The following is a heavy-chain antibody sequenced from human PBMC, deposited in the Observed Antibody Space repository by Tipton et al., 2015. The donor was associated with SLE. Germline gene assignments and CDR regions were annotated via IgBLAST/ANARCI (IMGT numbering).Heavy chain of an antibody. V-gene: IGHV3-64D*06. J-gene: IGHJ6*02. Sequence: SLRLSCSASGFTFSSYAMHWVRQAPGKGLEYVSAISSNGGSTYYADSVKGRFTISRDNSKNTLYLQMSSLRAEDTAVYYCARGDWPYYYGMDVWGQGTTVTVSS. D-gene: IGHD3-9*01. CDR3: ARGDWPYYYGMDV. CDR1: GFTFSSYA. CDR2: ISSNGGST.